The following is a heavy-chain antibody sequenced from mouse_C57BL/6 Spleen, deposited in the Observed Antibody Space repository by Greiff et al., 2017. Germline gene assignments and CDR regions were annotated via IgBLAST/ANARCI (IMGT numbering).Heavy chain of an antibody. D-gene: IGHD2-3*01. Sequence: QVQLQQSGAELVRPGTSVKVSCKASGYAFTNYLIEWVKQRPGQGLEWIGVINPGSGGTNYNEKFKGKATLTADKSSSTAYMQLSSLTSEDSAVYFCARGKIDGMDYWGQGTSVTVSS. CDR3: ARGKIDGMDY. CDR1: GYAFTNYL. CDR2: INPGSGGT. V-gene: IGHV1-54*01. J-gene: IGHJ4*01.